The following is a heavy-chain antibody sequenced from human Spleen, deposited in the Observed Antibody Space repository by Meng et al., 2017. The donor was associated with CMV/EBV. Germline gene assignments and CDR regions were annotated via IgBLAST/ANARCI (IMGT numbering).Heavy chain of an antibody. CDR2: IYDSGTT. J-gene: IGHJ4*02. Sequence: SETLSLTCTVSSGSLRSGSYYWSWIRQPPGKGLEWIGYIYDSGTTNYNTNYSPSLESRVTISVDTSKNQFSLKLSSVTAADTAVYYCARDVAGFDYWGQGTLVTVSS. D-gene: IGHD6-19*01. V-gene: IGHV4-61*01. CDR1: SGSLRSGSYY. CDR3: ARDVAGFDY.